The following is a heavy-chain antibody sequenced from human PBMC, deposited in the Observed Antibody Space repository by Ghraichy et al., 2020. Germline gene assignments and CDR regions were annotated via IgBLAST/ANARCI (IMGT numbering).Heavy chain of an antibody. CDR3: ARASTAAGTGMDV. CDR1: GGSISSGGYS. Sequence: SQTLSLTCAVSGGSISSGGYSWSWIRQPPGKGLEWIGYIYHSGSTYYNPSLKSRVTISVDRSKNQFSLKLSSVTAADTAVYYCARASTAAGTGMDVWGQGTTVTVSS. V-gene: IGHV4-30-2*01. CDR2: IYHSGST. J-gene: IGHJ6*02. D-gene: IGHD6-13*01.